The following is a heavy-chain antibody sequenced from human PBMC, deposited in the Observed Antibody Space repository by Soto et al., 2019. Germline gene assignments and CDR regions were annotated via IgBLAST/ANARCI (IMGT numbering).Heavy chain of an antibody. V-gene: IGHV1-2*04. D-gene: IGHD3-9*01. J-gene: IGHJ6*02. CDR2: INPNSGGT. CDR1: GYTFTGYD. Sequence: ASVKVSCKASGYTFTGYDMHWVRQAPGQGLEWMGWINPNSGGTNYAQKFQGWVTMTRDTSISTAYMELSRLRSDDTAVYYCARDRVYDILTGPYYYGMDVWGQGTTVTVSS. CDR3: ARDRVYDILTGPYYYGMDV.